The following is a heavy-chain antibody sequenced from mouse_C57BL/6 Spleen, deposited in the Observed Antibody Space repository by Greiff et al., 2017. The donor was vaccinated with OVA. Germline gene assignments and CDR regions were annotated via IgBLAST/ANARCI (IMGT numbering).Heavy chain of an antibody. Sequence: EVQRVESGGGLVKPGGSLKLSCAASGFTFSDYGMHWVRQAPEKGLEWVAYISSGSSTIYYADKVKGRFTISRDNAKNTLFLQMTSLRSEDTAMYYCARGTGTRFDYWGQGTTLTVSS. V-gene: IGHV5-17*01. J-gene: IGHJ2*01. CDR2: ISSGSSTI. CDR3: ARGTGTRFDY. CDR1: GFTFSDYG. D-gene: IGHD4-1*01.